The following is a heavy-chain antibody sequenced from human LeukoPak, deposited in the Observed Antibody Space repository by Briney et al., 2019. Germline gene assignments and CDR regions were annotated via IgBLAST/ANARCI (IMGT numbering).Heavy chain of an antibody. CDR1: GGSISSYY. CDR2: IYYSGST. J-gene: IGHJ4*02. CDR3: ARSSVLWFGELGRDYYFDY. D-gene: IGHD3-10*01. Sequence: SETLSLTCTVSGGSISSYYWSWIPHPPGERLEWSGYIYYSGSTNYNTSLKSRVTISVDTSKNQFSLKLSSVTAADTAVYYCARSSVLWFGELGRDYYFDYWGQGTLVTVSS. V-gene: IGHV4-59*01.